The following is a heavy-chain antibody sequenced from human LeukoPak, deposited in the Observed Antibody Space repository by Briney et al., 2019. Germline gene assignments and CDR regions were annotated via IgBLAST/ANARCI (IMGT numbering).Heavy chain of an antibody. CDR3: ARRQFVVVPAANRRNYYYGMDV. J-gene: IGHJ6*02. CDR2: IYPGDSDT. V-gene: IGHV5-51*01. Sequence: GASLQISCKGSGSSFTSYWIGWVRQMPGKGLEWMGVIYPGDSDTRYSPSYQGQVTQVTISADKSISTAYLQWSSLKSSDTAMYYCARRQFVVVPAANRRNYYYGMDVWGQGTTVTVSS. CDR1: GSSFTSYW. D-gene: IGHD2-2*01.